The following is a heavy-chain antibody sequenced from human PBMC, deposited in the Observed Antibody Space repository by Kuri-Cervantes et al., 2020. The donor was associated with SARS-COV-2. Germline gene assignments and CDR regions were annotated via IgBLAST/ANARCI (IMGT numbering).Heavy chain of an antibody. CDR3: AREGYCSGGSCFDY. CDR2: ISDSGST. Sequence: SETLSLTCTVSGGSISSYYWSWIRQPPGKGLEWIGYISDSGSTKYSPSLKSRITMSVDTSKNEFSLKVNSVTDADTAVYCCAREGYCSGGSCFDYWGQGTLVTVSS. V-gene: IGHV4-59*01. CDR1: GGSISSYY. D-gene: IGHD2-15*01. J-gene: IGHJ4*02.